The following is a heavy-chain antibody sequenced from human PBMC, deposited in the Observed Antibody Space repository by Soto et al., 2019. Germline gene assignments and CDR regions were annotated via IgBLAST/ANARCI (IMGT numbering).Heavy chain of an antibody. D-gene: IGHD3-22*01. CDR1: AGTFSSYA. J-gene: IGHJ4*02. Sequence: QVQLVQSGAEVKKPGSSVKVSCKASAGTFSSYAISWVRQSPGQGLEWMGGIIPIFGTANYAQKFQGRVTITADESTSPVYVELSSLRSEDTAVYYCAGDRPDSSENDYWGQGTLVTVSS. V-gene: IGHV1-69*12. CDR3: AGDRPDSSENDY. CDR2: IIPIFGTA.